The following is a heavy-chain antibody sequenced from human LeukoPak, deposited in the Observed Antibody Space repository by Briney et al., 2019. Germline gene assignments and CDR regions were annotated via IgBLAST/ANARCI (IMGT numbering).Heavy chain of an antibody. J-gene: IGHJ3*02. Sequence: GASVKVSCKACGGTFISYAISWVRQAAGQGGEWMGRIIPILGIANYAQKFQGRVTITAAKYTSTAYMELSSLRSEDTAVYYCATPWGFGELSDPFDIWGQGTMVTVSS. D-gene: IGHD3-10*01. CDR3: ATPWGFGELSDPFDI. CDR2: IIPILGIA. V-gene: IGHV1-69*04. CDR1: GGTFISYA.